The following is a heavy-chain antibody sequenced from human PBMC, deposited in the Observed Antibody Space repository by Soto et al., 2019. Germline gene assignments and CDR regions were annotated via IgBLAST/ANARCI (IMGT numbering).Heavy chain of an antibody. J-gene: IGHJ6*02. Sequence: KTSETLSLTCTVSGGSISSYYWSWIRQPPGKGLEWIGYIYYSGSTNYNPSLKSRVTISVDTSKNQFSLKLSSVTAADTAVYYCARQPLRWPYGMDVWGQGTTVTVSS. CDR1: GGSISSYY. V-gene: IGHV4-59*01. D-gene: IGHD4-17*01. CDR2: IYYSGST. CDR3: ARQPLRWPYGMDV.